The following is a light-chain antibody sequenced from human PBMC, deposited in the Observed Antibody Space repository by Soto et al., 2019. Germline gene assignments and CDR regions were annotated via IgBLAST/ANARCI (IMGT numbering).Light chain of an antibody. CDR2: GTS. J-gene: IGKJ1*01. Sequence: EVVMTQSPATLSVSPGERATLSCRASQSVTSNLAWYQQNPGQAPRLLIYGTSTRATGIPARFSGSGSGTEFTLTISSLQSEDFTVYYCQQYNSWPWTFGQGTEVEVK. CDR3: QQYNSWPWT. V-gene: IGKV3-15*01. CDR1: QSVTSN.